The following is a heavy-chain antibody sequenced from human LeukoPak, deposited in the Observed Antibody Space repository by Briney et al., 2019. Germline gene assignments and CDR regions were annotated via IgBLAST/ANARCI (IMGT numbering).Heavy chain of an antibody. V-gene: IGHV3-48*03. Sequence: GGSLRLSCAASGFTFSSYEMNWVRQAPGKGLEWVSYISSSGSTIYYADSVKGRFTISRDNAKNSLYLQMNSLRAEDTAVYYCARLREGFGMDVWGKGTTVTVSS. J-gene: IGHJ6*04. CDR1: GFTFSSYE. D-gene: IGHD3-10*01. CDR2: ISSSGSTI. CDR3: ARLREGFGMDV.